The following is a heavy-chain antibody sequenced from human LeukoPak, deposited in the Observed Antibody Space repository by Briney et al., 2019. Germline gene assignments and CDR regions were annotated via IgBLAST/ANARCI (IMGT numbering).Heavy chain of an antibody. D-gene: IGHD3-22*01. CDR2: ISGSGGST. Sequence: PGGSLRLSCAASGFTFSSYAMSWVRQAPGKGLEWVSAISGSGGSTYYADSVKGRFTISRDNSKNTLYLQMNSLRAEDTAVYYCAKDSRQTYYYDSSGYYPIFDYWGQGTLVTVSS. V-gene: IGHV3-23*01. CDR3: AKDSRQTYYYDSSGYYPIFDY. J-gene: IGHJ4*02. CDR1: GFTFSSYA.